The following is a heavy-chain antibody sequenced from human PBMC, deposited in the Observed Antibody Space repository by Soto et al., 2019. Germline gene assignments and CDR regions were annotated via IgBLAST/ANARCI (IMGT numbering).Heavy chain of an antibody. CDR3: ANDRVGGPSGAFEM. CDR1: GFTFSSYA. D-gene: IGHD1-26*01. Sequence: EVQLLESGGGLVQPGGSLRLSCAASGFTFSSYAMSWVRQAPGKGLEWVLGITDSGGRTYYADSVKGRFTISRDDSKNMRYLQVTSLGAEDAAVYCCANDRVGGPSGAFEMWSQGTMVPVSS. V-gene: IGHV3-23*01. CDR2: ITDSGGRT. J-gene: IGHJ3*02.